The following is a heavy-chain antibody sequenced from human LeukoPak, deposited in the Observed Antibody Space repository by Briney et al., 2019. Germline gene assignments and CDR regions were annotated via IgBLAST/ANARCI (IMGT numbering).Heavy chain of an antibody. CDR2: ISSSSGYT. CDR3: ARGFCSSTSCYGSALGMAV. J-gene: IGHJ6*04. D-gene: IGHD2-2*01. Sequence: PGGSLRLSSAASGFTFSDNYMSWIRQGPGKGREWVSYISSSSGYTNYADSVKGRFTISRDNAKNSLYLQMNSLRAEDTAGYYCARGFCSSTSCYGSALGMAVWGKGTTVTVSS. CDR1: GFTFSDNY. V-gene: IGHV3-11*05.